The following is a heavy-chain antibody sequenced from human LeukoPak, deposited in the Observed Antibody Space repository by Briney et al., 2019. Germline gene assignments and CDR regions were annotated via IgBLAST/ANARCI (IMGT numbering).Heavy chain of an antibody. CDR1: EFTFSSYS. Sequence: PGGSLRLSCAASEFTFSSYSVNWVPQAPGKGLEWVSSISSSSSYIYYADSVKGRFTISRDNAKNSLYLQMNSLRAEDTAVYYCARGLPRGYSYGQNWFDPWGQGTLVTVSS. J-gene: IGHJ5*02. CDR2: ISSSSSYI. D-gene: IGHD5-18*01. V-gene: IGHV3-21*01. CDR3: ARGLPRGYSYGQNWFDP.